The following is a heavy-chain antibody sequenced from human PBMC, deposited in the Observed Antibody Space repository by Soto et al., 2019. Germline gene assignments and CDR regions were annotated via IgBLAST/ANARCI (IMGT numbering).Heavy chain of an antibody. CDR3: ARDRGRAYYDILTCYLPFDY. CDR1: GYTFTSYG. CDR2: ISAYNGNT. V-gene: IGHV1-18*01. Sequence: QVQLVQSGAEVKKPGASVKVSCKASGYTFTSYGISWVRQAPGQGLEWVGWISAYNGNTNYAQKLKGRITMTTDTATRTAYMELRSLRSDDKAVYYCARDRGRAYYDILTCYLPFDYWGQGTLVTVSS. J-gene: IGHJ4*02. D-gene: IGHD3-9*01.